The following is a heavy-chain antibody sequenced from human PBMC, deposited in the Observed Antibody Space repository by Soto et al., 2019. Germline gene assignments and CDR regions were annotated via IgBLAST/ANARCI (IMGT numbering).Heavy chain of an antibody. J-gene: IGHJ5*02. CDR2: ISSSSSYI. D-gene: IGHD4-4*01. V-gene: IGHV3-21*01. CDR1: GFTFSSYS. Sequence: PGGSLRLSCAASGFTFSSYSMNWVRQAPGKGLEWVSSISSSSSYIYYADSVKGRFTISRDNAKNSLYLQMNSLRAEDTAVYYCARGQSDYRTSWFAPWPQATLVPSPQ. CDR3: ARGQSDYRTSWFAP.